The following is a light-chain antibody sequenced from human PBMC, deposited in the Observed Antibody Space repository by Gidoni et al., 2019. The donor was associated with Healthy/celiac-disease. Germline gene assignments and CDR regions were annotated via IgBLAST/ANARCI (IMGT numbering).Light chain of an antibody. CDR2: VGT. CDR3: MQAKQTPWT. J-gene: IGKJ1*01. CDR1: QSLRHSNGYNY. V-gene: IGKV2-28*01. Sequence: DFVMTQSPLPLLVTPGEPASNPCRSSQSLRHSNGYNYLDWYLQKPGQSPQLLTYVGTTRAARVPDRFSGRGSGTDFTLKISRVEDEDVGVYYCMQAKQTPWTFGQGTKVEIK.